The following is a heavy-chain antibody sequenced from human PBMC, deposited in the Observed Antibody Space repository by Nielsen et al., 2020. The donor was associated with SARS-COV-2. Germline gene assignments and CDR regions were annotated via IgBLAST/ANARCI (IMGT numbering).Heavy chain of an antibody. J-gene: IGHJ3*02. V-gene: IGHV3-23*01. CDR2: ISGSGGST. CDR3: AKDRLNYDILTGYGHSFDI. CDR1: GFTFSSYA. D-gene: IGHD3-9*01. Sequence: GESLKISCAASGFTFSSYAMSWVRQAPGKGLEWVSAISGSGGSTYYADSVKGRFTISRDNSKNTLYLQMNSLRAEDTAVYYCAKDRLNYDILTGYGHSFDIWGQGTMVTVSS.